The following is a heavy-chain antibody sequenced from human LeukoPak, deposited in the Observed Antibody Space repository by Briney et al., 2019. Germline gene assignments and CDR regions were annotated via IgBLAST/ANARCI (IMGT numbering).Heavy chain of an antibody. Sequence: PSETLSLTCTVSGGSLSSGSDYWSWIRQSAGKGLEWIGRIYASGSTNYNPSLKSRVTISVDTSKNQFSLKLSSVTAADTAVYYCARRDGAAGPFDYWGQGTLVTVSS. V-gene: IGHV4-61*02. CDR3: ARRDGAAGPFDY. CDR2: IYASGST. CDR1: GGSLSSGSDY. D-gene: IGHD6-13*01. J-gene: IGHJ4*02.